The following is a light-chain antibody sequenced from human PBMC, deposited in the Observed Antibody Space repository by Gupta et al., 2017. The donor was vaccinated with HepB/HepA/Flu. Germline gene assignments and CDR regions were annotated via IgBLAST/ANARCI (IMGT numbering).Light chain of an antibody. V-gene: IGKV4-1*01. CDR3: QQYYTMCS. J-gene: IGKJ2*04. CDR1: QSVLYSSNNKNY. Sequence: DIVMTQSPDSLAVSLGERATINCKSSQSVLYSSNNKNYLAWYQQKPGQPPKLLIYWASTRESGVPDRFSGSGSGTDFTLTSSSLQAEDVAVYYWQQYYTMCSFGQGTKLEIK. CDR2: WAS.